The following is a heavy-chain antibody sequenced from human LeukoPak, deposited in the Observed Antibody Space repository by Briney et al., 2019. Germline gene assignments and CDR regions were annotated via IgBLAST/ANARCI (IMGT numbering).Heavy chain of an antibody. V-gene: IGHV3-9*01. D-gene: IGHD4-17*01. CDR3: AKDFAGYGDPYYFDGMDV. CDR2: ISWNSGSI. J-gene: IGHJ6*02. CDR1: GFTFDDYA. Sequence: GGSLRLSCAASGFTFDDYAMHWVRQAPGKGLEWVSGISWNSGSIGYADSVKGRFTISRDNAKNSLYLQMNSLRAEDTALYYCAKDFAGYGDPYYFDGMDVWGQGTTVTVSS.